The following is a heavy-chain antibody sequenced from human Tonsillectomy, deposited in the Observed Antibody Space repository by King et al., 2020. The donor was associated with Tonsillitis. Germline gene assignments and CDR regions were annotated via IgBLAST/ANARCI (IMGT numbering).Heavy chain of an antibody. CDR3: AHIKYYDNSDFDWYFDL. D-gene: IGHD3-22*01. CDR1: GFSLNTIGVG. Sequence: TLKESGPTLVKPTQTLTLTCSVSGFSLNTIGVGVGWIRQPPGKALEWLAVIYWDDDERYSPSLESRLTITKDTSKNHVVLTMTNMEPVGTATYFCAHIKYYDNSDFDWYFDLWGRGTLVTVSS. CDR2: IYWDDDE. J-gene: IGHJ2*01. V-gene: IGHV2-5*02.